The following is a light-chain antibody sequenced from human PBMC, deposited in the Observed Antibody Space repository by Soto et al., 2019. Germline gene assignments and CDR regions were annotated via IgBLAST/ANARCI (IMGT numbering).Light chain of an antibody. Sequence: QSALTQPASVSGSPGQSITISCTGTSSDVGSYNLVSWYQQHPGKAPKLMIYEGSKRPSGVSNRFSGSKSGNTASLTISGLQAEDEADYSCCSYAGSSTSVVFGGGTKL. CDR2: EGS. CDR3: CSYAGSSTSVV. CDR1: SSDVGSYNL. V-gene: IGLV2-23*01. J-gene: IGLJ2*01.